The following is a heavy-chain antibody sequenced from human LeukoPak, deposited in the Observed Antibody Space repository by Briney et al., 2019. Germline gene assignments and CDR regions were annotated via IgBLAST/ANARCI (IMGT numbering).Heavy chain of an antibody. D-gene: IGHD2-15*01. CDR3: AKVVVKPDSNYYYMDV. J-gene: IGHJ6*03. V-gene: IGHV3-23*01. CDR1: GFTVSSNY. CDR2: ISGSGGST. Sequence: PGGSLRLSCAASGFTVSSNYMSWVREAPGKGLEWVSAISGSGGSTYYADSVKGRFTISRDNSKNTLYLQMNSLRAEDTAVYYCAKVVVKPDSNYYYMDVWGKGTTVTVSS.